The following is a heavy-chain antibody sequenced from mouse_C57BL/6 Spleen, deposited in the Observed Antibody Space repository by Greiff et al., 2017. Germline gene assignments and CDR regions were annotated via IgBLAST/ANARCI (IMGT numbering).Heavy chain of an antibody. D-gene: IGHD2-3*01. Sequence: QVQLQQPGAELVRPGTSVKLSCKASGYTFTSYWMHWVKQRPGQGLEWIGVIDPSDSYTNYYQKFKGKATLTVDTSSSTAYMQLSSLTSEDSAVYYCARDGPWGQGTLVTVSA. CDR3: ARDGP. J-gene: IGHJ3*01. CDR2: IDPSDSYT. CDR1: GYTFTSYW. V-gene: IGHV1-59*01.